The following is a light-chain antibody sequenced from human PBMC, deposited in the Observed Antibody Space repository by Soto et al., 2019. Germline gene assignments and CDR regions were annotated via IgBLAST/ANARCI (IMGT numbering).Light chain of an antibody. Sequence: EIVMTQSPATLSVSPGERATLSCRASQSVSSNLAWYQQKPGQAPRLLIYGASTRATGIPVRFSGSGSWTEFTLTISSLQSEDFAVYYCQQYNNWPPGTFGQGTKVEIK. V-gene: IGKV3-15*01. CDR3: QQYNNWPPGT. CDR1: QSVSSN. J-gene: IGKJ1*01. CDR2: GAS.